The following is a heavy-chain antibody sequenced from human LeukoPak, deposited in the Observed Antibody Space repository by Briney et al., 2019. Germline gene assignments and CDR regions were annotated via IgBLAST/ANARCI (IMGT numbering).Heavy chain of an antibody. Sequence: PSETLSLTCTVSGGSITDHYWSWIRHPPGKGLEWIGYIYYSGSTNYNPSLESRVTISVDTSKTHFSMRLSSVTAADTAVYFCARDPAYGGRAFDLWGQGTLVTVSS. CDR1: GGSITDHY. V-gene: IGHV4-59*11. CDR3: ARDPAYGGRAFDL. D-gene: IGHD4-23*01. J-gene: IGHJ3*01. CDR2: IYYSGST.